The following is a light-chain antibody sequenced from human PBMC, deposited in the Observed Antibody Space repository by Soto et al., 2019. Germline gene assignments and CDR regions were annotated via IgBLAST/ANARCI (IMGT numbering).Light chain of an antibody. Sequence: QSALTQPRSVSGSPGQSVTISCTGTSSDVGGYNYVSWYQQHPGKAPKLMIYDVSKRPSGVPDRFSGSKSGNTASLTISGCQAEDEADYFCCSYAGSYTYVFGTGTKLTVL. CDR1: SSDVGGYNY. CDR2: DVS. J-gene: IGLJ1*01. CDR3: CSYAGSYTYV. V-gene: IGLV2-11*01.